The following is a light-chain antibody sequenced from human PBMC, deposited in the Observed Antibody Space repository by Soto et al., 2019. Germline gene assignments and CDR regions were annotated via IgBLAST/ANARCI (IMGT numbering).Light chain of an antibody. Sequence: DIQMTQSPSTLSGSVGDRVTITCRASQTISSWLAWYQQKPGPAPKLLIYAASTLHSGVPSRFSGSGSGTDFTLAISSLQPEDFASYYCQQANSFPLTFGQGTKVDIK. J-gene: IGKJ1*01. V-gene: IGKV1-12*01. CDR2: AAS. CDR3: QQANSFPLT. CDR1: QTISSW.